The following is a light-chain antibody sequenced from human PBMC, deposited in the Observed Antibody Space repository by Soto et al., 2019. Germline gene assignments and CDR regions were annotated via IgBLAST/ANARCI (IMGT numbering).Light chain of an antibody. CDR1: RSNIGAGYD. J-gene: IGLJ1*01. Sequence: QSVLTPPPSVSGAPGQRVTISCTGSRSNIGAGYDAPWFQQFPGTPPQPLIYGTSNRPSGVPDRFSGYKSGTPASLAITGLQPGDEADYYCQSFDDSLGDIVFGLGTKVTVL. CDR3: QSFDDSLGDIV. CDR2: GTS. V-gene: IGLV1-40*01.